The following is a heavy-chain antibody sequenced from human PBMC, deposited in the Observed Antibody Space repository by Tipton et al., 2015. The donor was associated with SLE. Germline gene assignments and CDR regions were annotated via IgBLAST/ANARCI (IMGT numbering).Heavy chain of an antibody. CDR3: ARGRMTRYGFDI. CDR1: GYTFSNYG. D-gene: IGHD3-9*01. Sequence: QSGAEVKKAGASMKVSCKASGYTFSNYGISWVRQAPGQRLEWMGWISTYNGNTNSAQKLQGRVTMTTDTSTSTAYMELRSLRSDDTAVYYCARGRMTRYGFDIWGQGTMVTVSS. CDR2: ISTYNGNT. J-gene: IGHJ3*02. V-gene: IGHV1-18*01.